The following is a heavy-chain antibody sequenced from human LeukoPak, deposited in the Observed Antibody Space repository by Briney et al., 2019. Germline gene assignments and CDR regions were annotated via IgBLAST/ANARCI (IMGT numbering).Heavy chain of an antibody. CDR3: ARNSDFWSGYENWFDP. CDR1: GGSISGYY. Sequence: SETLSLTCTVSGGSISGYYWSWIRQPPGKGLQWIGYIYYGGVTNYNPSLKSRVTISVDMSKNQFSLKLNSVTAADTAVYYCARNSDFWSGYENWFDPWGQGTLVTVSS. V-gene: IGHV4-59*01. D-gene: IGHD3-3*01. J-gene: IGHJ5*02. CDR2: IYYGGVT.